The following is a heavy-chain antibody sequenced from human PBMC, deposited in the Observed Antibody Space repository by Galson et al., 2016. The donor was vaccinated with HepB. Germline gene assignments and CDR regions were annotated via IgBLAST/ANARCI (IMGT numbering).Heavy chain of an antibody. CDR2: VNHSGTT. CDR1: GGSFSGYY. D-gene: IGHD2-2*02. CDR3: TKRPLYHYYGVDV. V-gene: IGHV4-34*01. J-gene: IGHJ6*02. Sequence: SETLSLTCAVYGGSFSGYYWNWIRQSPGKGLEWIGEVNHSGTTNYNPSLKSRVIISVDTSKNQFSLKLTSMTAADPAVYYCTKRPLYHYYGVDVWGQGTTVIVSS.